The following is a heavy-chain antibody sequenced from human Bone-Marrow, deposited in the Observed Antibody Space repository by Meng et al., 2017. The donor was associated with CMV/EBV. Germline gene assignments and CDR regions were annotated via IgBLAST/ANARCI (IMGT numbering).Heavy chain of an antibody. Sequence: SVKVSCKASGGTFSSYAISWVRQAPGQGLEWMGGIIPIFGTANYAQKFQGRVTITTDESTSTAYMELSSLRSEDTAVYYCARYCSSTSCYSFYYYGMDVWGQGTTVTGSS. CDR1: GGTFSSYA. D-gene: IGHD2-2*02. V-gene: IGHV1-69*05. J-gene: IGHJ6*02. CDR3: ARYCSSTSCYSFYYYGMDV. CDR2: IIPIFGTA.